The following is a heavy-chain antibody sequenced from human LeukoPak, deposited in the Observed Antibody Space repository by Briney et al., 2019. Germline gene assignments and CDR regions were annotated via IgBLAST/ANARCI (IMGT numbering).Heavy chain of an antibody. CDR3: ARDGYCSGGSCYSGGTSPIDY. D-gene: IGHD2-15*01. Sequence: GGSLRLSCAASGFTFSDYYMSWIRQAPGKGLEWVSDISSSGSTIYYADSAKGRFTISRDNAKNSLYLQMNSLRAEDTAVYYCARDGYCSGGSCYSGGTSPIDYWGQGTLVTVSS. J-gene: IGHJ4*02. CDR1: GFTFSDYY. CDR2: ISSSGSTI. V-gene: IGHV3-11*04.